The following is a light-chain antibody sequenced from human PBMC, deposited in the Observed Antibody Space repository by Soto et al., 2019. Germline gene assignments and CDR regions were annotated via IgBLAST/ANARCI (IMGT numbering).Light chain of an antibody. CDR2: DVT. J-gene: IGLJ1*01. CDR1: SSDVGAYDF. Sequence: QSALTQPASVSGSPGQSITISCTGTSSDVGAYDFVSWYQPYPGKAPQLVTFDVTHRPPGISDRFSGSKSANTASLTISGLQAEDEAFYYCSSYTTRSTLVFGGGTKVTVL. V-gene: IGLV2-14*01. CDR3: SSYTTRSTLV.